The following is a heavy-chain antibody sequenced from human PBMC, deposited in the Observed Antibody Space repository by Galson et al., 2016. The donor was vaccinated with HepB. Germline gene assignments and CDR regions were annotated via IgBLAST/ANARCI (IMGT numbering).Heavy chain of an antibody. CDR1: GYTFTKYW. V-gene: IGHV5-51*01. Sequence: QSGAEVKKPGESLKISCQGSGYTFTKYWIGWVRQLPGEGLEWMGVIYPQDSDTRFGPSFQGQVTISADKSISTAYLQWTSLKASDTGIYFCVRHLAAAAGGRGDFWGQGTQVTVSS. J-gene: IGHJ4*02. CDR3: VRHLAAAAGGRGDF. D-gene: IGHD6-13*01. CDR2: IYPQDSDT.